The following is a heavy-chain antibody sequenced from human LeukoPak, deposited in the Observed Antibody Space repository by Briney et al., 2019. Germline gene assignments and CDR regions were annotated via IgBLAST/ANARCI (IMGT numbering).Heavy chain of an antibody. CDR2: ISSSGSTI. V-gene: IGHV3-11*04. CDR3: ARRNGGGSYHSRYFDY. CDR1: GFTFSDYY. J-gene: IGHJ4*02. D-gene: IGHD1-26*01. Sequence: GGSLRLSCAASGFTFSDYYMSWIRQAPGKGLEWVSYISSSGSTIYYADSVKGRFTISRDNAKNSLYLQMNSLRAEDTAVYYCARRNGGGSYHSRYFDYWGQGTLVTVSS.